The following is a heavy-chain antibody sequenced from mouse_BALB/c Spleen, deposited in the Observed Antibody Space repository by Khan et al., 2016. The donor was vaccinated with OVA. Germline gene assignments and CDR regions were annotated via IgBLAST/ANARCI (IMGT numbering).Heavy chain of an antibody. CDR2: INYSGNT. J-gene: IGHJ3*01. CDR1: GYSITSEYA. Sequence: KLLESGPGLVKPSQSLSLTCTVTGYSITSEYAWNWIRQFPGNKLEWMGYINYSGNTRFNPSLRSRISITRDTSKNQFILQLNSVTTEDTATYYCARKDYYDYDPFPYWGQGTLVTVSA. D-gene: IGHD2-4*01. V-gene: IGHV3-2*02. CDR3: ARKDYYDYDPFPY.